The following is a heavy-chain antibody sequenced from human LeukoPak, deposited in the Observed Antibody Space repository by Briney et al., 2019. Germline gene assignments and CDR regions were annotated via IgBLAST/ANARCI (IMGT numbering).Heavy chain of an antibody. D-gene: IGHD4-17*01. J-gene: IGHJ4*02. CDR1: GFIFSNYN. V-gene: IGHV3-21*01. Sequence: GGSLRLSCAASGFIFSNYNMNWVRQALGKGLEWVSSISFSSDYIYYADSLKGRFTISRDNAQNSLYLQMNSLRADDTAIYFCARGALTTTFDYWGQGALVTVSS. CDR2: ISFSSDYI. CDR3: ARGALTTTFDY.